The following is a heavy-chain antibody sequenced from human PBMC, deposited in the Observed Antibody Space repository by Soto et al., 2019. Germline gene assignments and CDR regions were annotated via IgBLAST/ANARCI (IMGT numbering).Heavy chain of an antibody. D-gene: IGHD3-3*01. V-gene: IGHV4-31*03. J-gene: IGHJ5*02. CDR1: GGSISSGGCY. CDR2: IYYSGST. CDR3: ASVYYDFWSGLNWFDP. Sequence: PSETQSLTCTVAGGSISSGGCYWSWIRQHPGKGLEWIGYIYYSGSTYYNPSLKSRVTISVDTSKNQFSLKLSSVTAADTAVYYCASVYYDFWSGLNWFDPWGQGTLVTVSS.